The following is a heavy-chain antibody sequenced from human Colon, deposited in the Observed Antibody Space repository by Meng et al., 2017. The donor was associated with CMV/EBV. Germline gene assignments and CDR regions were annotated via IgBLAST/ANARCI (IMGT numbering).Heavy chain of an antibody. CDR2: INHSGST. D-gene: IGHD3-22*01. CDR3: ASPYYYDSSGYNN. Sequence: QLQLQQWGAGLLNPSETLSLTCAVYGGSFSGYYWSWIRQSPGKGLEWIGEINHSGSTNYNPSLKSRVTISVDTSKNQFSLKLSSVTAADTAVYYCASPYYYDSSGYNNWGQGTLVTVSS. CDR1: GGSFSGYY. V-gene: IGHV4-34*01. J-gene: IGHJ4*02.